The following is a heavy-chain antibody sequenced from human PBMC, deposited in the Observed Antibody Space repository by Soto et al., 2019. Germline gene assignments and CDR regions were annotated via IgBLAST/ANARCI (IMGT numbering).Heavy chain of an antibody. V-gene: IGHV4-59*01. CDR3: ARDATQSEYSSYYYGMDF. Sequence: SETLSLTCTVSGGSISSYYWSWIRQPPGKGLEWIGYIYYSGSTNYNPSLKSRVTISVDTSKNQFSLKLSSVTAAATAVYYCARDATQSEYSSYYYGMDFWGQGTTVTVSS. J-gene: IGHJ6*02. CDR1: GGSISSYY. CDR2: IYYSGST. D-gene: IGHD6-6*01.